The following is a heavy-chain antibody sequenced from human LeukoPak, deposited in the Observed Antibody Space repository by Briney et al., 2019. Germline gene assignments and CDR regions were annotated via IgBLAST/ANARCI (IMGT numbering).Heavy chain of an antibody. V-gene: IGHV5-51*01. CDR1: GYSFTSYW. J-gene: IGHJ4*02. CDR3: ARVVADHFDY. CDR2: IYTGDSDT. D-gene: IGHD5-12*01. Sequence: GESLKISCKGSGYSFTSYWIGCVRQMPGKGLEWMGIIYTGDSDTIYSPSFQGQVTISADKSISTAYLQWNSLKASDTAMYYCARVVADHFDYWGQGTLVTVSS.